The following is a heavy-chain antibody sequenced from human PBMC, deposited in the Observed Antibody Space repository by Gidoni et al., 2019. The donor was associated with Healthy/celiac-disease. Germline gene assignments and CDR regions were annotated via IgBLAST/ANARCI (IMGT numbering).Heavy chain of an antibody. J-gene: IGHJ6*02. CDR3: ARAMTTVTTGYYYYGMDV. CDR1: GCTFSSSP. D-gene: IGHD4-4*01. V-gene: IGHV1-69*06. CDR2: IIPIFGTA. Sequence: QVQLVQSGAEVKKPGSSVKVSCKASGCTFSSSPISWVRQAPGQGLEWMGGIIPIFGTANYAQKFQGRVTITADKSTSTAYMELSSLRSEDTAVYYCARAMTTVTTGYYYYGMDVWGQGTTVTVSS.